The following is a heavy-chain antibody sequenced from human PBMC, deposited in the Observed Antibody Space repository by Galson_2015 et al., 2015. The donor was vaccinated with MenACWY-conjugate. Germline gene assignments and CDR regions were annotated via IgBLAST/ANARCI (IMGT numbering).Heavy chain of an antibody. D-gene: IGHD1-1*01. CDR2: IKADGSFS. CDR1: GFTFNNYW. V-gene: IGHV3-74*01. CDR3: ARDNNWSFDS. J-gene: IGHJ4*02. Sequence: SLRLSCAASGFTFNNYWMHWVRQPPGKGLEWISYIKADGSFSNYADSVKGRFTISTDNAKNMVYLQMDGLGDKDTAVYFCARDNNWSFDSWGRGTLVTVSS.